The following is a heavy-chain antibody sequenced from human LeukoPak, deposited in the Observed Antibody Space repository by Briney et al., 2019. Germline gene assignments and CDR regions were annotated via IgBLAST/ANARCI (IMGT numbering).Heavy chain of an antibody. V-gene: IGHV3-30*03. CDR2: MSHDGSNE. D-gene: IGHD2-21*02. CDR1: GFTLTSFG. J-gene: IGHJ2*01. CDR3: ARESPVTHRAFDL. Sequence: PGGSLRLSCAASGFTLTSFGMHWVRQAPGKGLEWVAFMSHDGSNEYYADSVKGRFTISRDTSKNTLFLQMNSLRVEDTVVYYCARESPVTHRAFDLWGRGTLVTVSS.